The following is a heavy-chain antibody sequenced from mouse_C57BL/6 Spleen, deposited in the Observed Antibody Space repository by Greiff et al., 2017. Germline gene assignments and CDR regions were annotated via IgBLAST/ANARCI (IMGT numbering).Heavy chain of an antibody. CDR2: ISSGSSTI. V-gene: IGHV5-17*01. Sequence: EVKLVEPGGGLVKPGGSLKLSCAASGFTFSDYGMHWVRQAPEKGLEWVAYISSGSSTIYYADTVKGRFTISRDNAKNTLFLQMTSLRSEDTAMYYFARGNYSNYKDWYFDVWGTGTTVTVSS. CDR1: GFTFSDYG. J-gene: IGHJ1*03. D-gene: IGHD2-5*01. CDR3: ARGNYSNYKDWYFDV.